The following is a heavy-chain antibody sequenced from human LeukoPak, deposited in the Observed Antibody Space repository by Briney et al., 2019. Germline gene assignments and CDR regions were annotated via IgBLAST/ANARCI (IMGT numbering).Heavy chain of an antibody. J-gene: IGHJ4*02. CDR1: GGSISSYY. Sequence: SETLSLTCTVSGGSISSYYWSWIRQPPGKGLEWIGYIYHSGSTYYNPSLKSRVTISVDRSKNQFSLKLSSVTAADTAVYYCARAWYTRINSSSWYAGPFFDYWGQGTLVTVSS. D-gene: IGHD6-13*01. V-gene: IGHV4-59*12. CDR3: ARAWYTRINSSSWYAGPFFDY. CDR2: IYHSGST.